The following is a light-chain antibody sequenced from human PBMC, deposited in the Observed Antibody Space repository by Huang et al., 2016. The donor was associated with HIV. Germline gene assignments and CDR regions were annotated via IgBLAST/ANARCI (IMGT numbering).Light chain of an antibody. CDR3: QQYNNWPRGT. CDR2: GAS. Sequence: EIVMTQSPATLSVSPGERATLSCRASQSVGSILAWYQQKPGQAPRLLIYGASTRATGIAARFSGSGSGTEFTLTISSLQSEDIAVYHCQQYNNWPRGTFGQGTKVEIK. J-gene: IGKJ1*01. V-gene: IGKV3-15*01. CDR1: QSVGSI.